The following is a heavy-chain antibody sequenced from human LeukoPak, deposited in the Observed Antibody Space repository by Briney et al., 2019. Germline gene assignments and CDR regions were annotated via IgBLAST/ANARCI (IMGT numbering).Heavy chain of an antibody. V-gene: IGHV4-59*08. CDR1: GGSINSYY. J-gene: IGHJ4*02. CDR3: ARRRGRTFYFDY. CDR2: IYYSGST. D-gene: IGHD3-16*01. Sequence: SETLSLTCTVSGGSINSYYWTWIRQPPGKGLEWIGYIYYSGSTNYNPSLKSRVTISVDTSKNHFSLRLSSVTAADTAVYYCARRRGRTFYFDYWGQGTLVTVSS.